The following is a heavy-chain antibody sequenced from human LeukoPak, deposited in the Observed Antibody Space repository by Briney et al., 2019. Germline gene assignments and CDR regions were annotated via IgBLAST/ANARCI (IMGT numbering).Heavy chain of an antibody. CDR2: ISGSGGST. J-gene: IGHJ4*02. CDR3: ARESLVVVITTYSAY. V-gene: IGHV3-23*01. D-gene: IGHD3-22*01. Sequence: PGGSLRLSCAASGFTFSSYAMSWVRQAPGKGLEWVSAISGSGGSTYYADSVKGRFTISRDNSKNTLYLQMNSLRAEDTAVYYCARESLVVVITTYSAYWGQGTLVTVSS. CDR1: GFTFSSYA.